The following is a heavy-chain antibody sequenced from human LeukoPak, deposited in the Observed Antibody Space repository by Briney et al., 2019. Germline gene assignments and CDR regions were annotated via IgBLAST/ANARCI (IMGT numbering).Heavy chain of an antibody. Sequence: GGSLRLSCAASGFTFSNALMSWVRQAPGKGLDWVDRIKSKTDGGTTDYAAPVKGRFTISRDDSKNTLYLQMNSLKTEDTAVYYCTTPSSYCSSTSCSYYYYYMDVWGKGTTVTVSS. V-gene: IGHV3-15*01. CDR1: GFTFSNAL. D-gene: IGHD2-2*01. J-gene: IGHJ6*03. CDR2: IKSKTDGGTT. CDR3: TTPSSYCSSTSCSYYYYYMDV.